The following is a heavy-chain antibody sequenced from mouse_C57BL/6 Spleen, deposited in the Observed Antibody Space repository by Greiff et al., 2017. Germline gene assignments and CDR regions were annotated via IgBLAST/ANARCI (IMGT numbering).Heavy chain of an antibody. CDR2: IHPNSGST. Sequence: QVQLQQPGAELVKPGASVKLSCKASGYTFTSYWMHWVKQRPGQGLEWIGMIHPNSGSTNYNEKFKSKATLTVDKSSSTAYMQLSSLTSEDSAVYYWARGDGLLYYFDYGGQGTTLTVSS. J-gene: IGHJ2*01. CDR1: GYTFTSYW. D-gene: IGHD2-10*01. CDR3: ARGDGLLYYFDY. V-gene: IGHV1-64*01.